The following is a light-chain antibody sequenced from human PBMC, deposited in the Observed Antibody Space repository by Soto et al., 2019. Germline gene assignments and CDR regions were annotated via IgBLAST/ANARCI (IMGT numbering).Light chain of an antibody. V-gene: IGKV3-20*01. Sequence: PGERATLSFRASQSMSSSYLAWYQQKPGLAPRLLIYGASIRATGIPDRFSGSGSGTDFTLTISRLEPEDFAVYFCQQHGSSPWTFGQGTKVDIK. CDR2: GAS. CDR3: QQHGSSPWT. J-gene: IGKJ1*01. CDR1: QSMSSSY.